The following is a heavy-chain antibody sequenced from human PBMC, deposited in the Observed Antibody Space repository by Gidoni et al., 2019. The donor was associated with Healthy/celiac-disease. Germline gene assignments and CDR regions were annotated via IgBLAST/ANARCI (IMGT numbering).Heavy chain of an antibody. J-gene: IGHJ6*02. Sequence: QLQLQESGPGLVKPSETLSLTCTVSGGSISSSSYYWGWIRQPPGKGLEWIGSIYYSGSTYYNPSLKSRVTISVDTSKNQFSLKLSSVTAADTAVYYCARPSDSSSRYELDVWGQGTTVTVSS. D-gene: IGHD6-13*01. CDR3: ARPSDSSSRYELDV. CDR1: GGSISSSSYY. V-gene: IGHV4-39*01. CDR2: IYYSGST.